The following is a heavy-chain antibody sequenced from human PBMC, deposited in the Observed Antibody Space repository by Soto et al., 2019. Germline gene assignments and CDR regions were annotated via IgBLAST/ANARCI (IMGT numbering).Heavy chain of an antibody. V-gene: IGHV3-23*01. CDR1: GFTFSRYA. D-gene: IGHD2-2*01. CDR2: ITGSGHST. J-gene: IGHJ4*02. CDR3: AKDGSTTWNFYFDS. Sequence: GGSLRLSCAASGFTFSRYAMSWVRQAPGKGLEWVSAITGSGHSTYYADSVKGQFTISRDNSKSTLYLQMNSLRADDTALYYCAKDGSTTWNFYFDSWGQGILVTAPQ.